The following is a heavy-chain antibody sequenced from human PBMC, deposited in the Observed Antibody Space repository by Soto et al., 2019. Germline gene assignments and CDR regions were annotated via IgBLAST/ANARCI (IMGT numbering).Heavy chain of an antibody. V-gene: IGHV1-24*01. CDR1: GYTLTELS. J-gene: IGHJ4*02. CDR3: ATVYSGPYYCDY. CDR2: FDPEDGET. D-gene: IGHD2-15*01. Sequence: QVQLVQSGAEVKKPGASVKVSCKGSGYTLTELSMHWVRQAPGKGLEWMGGFDPEDGETIYAQKFQGRVTITEDTATDTAYMELSSLRSEDTAVYYCATVYSGPYYCDYWGQGTLVTVAS.